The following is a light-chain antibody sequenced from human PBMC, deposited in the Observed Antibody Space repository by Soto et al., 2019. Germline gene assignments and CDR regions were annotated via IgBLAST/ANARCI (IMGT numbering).Light chain of an antibody. J-gene: IGLJ2*01. V-gene: IGLV2-14*01. CDR1: GSDVGGYNY. Sequence: QSVLTQPASVSGSPGQSITISCTGTGSDVGGYNYVSWYQQHPGKAPKLMIYDVSYRPSGASNRCSGSKSGNTASLTISGLQAEDGADYYCSSYTRSTTLVFGGGTQLTVL. CDR3: SSYTRSTTLV. CDR2: DVS.